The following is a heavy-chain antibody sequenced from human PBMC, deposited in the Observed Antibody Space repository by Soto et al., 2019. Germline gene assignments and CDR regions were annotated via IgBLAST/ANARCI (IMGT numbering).Heavy chain of an antibody. Sequence: ASVKVSCKCSDNTFTHYGINWVRQAPGQGLEWMGWISGYNGNTKYAQKFQDRVTMTADTSTRTAFMEVRSLTSDDTGVYFCAATGGNYFGLDVWGQGTTVTVSS. J-gene: IGHJ6*02. CDR1: DNTFTHYG. CDR3: AATGGNYFGLDV. D-gene: IGHD2-8*02. CDR2: ISGYNGNT. V-gene: IGHV1-18*01.